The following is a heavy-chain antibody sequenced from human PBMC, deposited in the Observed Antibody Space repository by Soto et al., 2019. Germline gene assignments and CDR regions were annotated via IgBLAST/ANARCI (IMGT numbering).Heavy chain of an antibody. J-gene: IGHJ4*02. CDR1: GYTFTSYG. Sequence: XSVKVSCKASGYTFTSYGISWVRQAPGQGLEWMGWISAYNGNTNYAQKLQGRVTMTTDTSTSTAYMELRSLRSDDTAVYYCARDPNIVVVPAQDPLDYWGQGTLVTVSS. CDR2: ISAYNGNT. D-gene: IGHD2-2*01. V-gene: IGHV1-18*04. CDR3: ARDPNIVVVPAQDPLDY.